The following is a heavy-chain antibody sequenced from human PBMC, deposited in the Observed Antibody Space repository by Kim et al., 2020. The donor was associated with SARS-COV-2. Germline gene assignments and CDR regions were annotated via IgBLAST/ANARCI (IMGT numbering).Heavy chain of an antibody. Sequence: SETLSLTCAVSGGSMNTFYWSWIRQPPGKGLEWIGHIYYSGNINYNPSLKSRLTISVDTSKNQFSLKLSSVTAADTAVYYCARGDYGGDSRWFDYWGQGTLVTVSS. CDR3: ARGDYGGDSRWFDY. J-gene: IGHJ4*02. D-gene: IGHD2-21*02. CDR1: GGSMNTFY. CDR2: IYYSGNI. V-gene: IGHV4-59*01.